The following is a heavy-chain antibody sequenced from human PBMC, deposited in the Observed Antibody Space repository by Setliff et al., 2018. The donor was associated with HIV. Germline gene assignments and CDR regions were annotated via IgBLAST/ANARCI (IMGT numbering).Heavy chain of an antibody. V-gene: IGHV4-59*08. J-gene: IGHJ6*03. CDR3: ARHLGSPTGYYNYMDV. CDR2: IYYNGST. CDR1: GGSISRFY. Sequence: SETLSLTCTVSGGSISRFYWSWVRQPPGKGLEWICSIYYNGSTNYNPSTRSGVTISADTSKNQFFLRLSSVTAADTAVYYCARHLGSPTGYYNYMDVWGKGTTVTVSS.